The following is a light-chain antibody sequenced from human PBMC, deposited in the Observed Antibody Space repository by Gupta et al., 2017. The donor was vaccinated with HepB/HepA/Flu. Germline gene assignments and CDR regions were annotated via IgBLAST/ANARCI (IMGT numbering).Light chain of an antibody. CDR2: DAS. V-gene: IGKV1-39*01. CDR3: QQTYSTPIT. Sequence: IQLTQSPSSLSASLGDRVTITCQASQSITTFLVWYQQKPGKAPKLLIYDASSLQSGVPSRFSGSGSGTDFTLTISRLQPEDFATYYCQQTYSTPITFGQGTRLESK. CDR1: QSITTF. J-gene: IGKJ5*01.